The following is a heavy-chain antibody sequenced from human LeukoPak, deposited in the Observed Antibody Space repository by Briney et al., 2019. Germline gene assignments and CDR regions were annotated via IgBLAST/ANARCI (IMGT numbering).Heavy chain of an antibody. Sequence: GGSLKLSCAASGFTFSSFAMSWVRLAPGKGLEWVSAISGRDGSTYYADSVKGRFTISRDNSKNTLSLQMNSLRAEDTSVYYCARGQRRHIDMAPSFDYWGQGTLVTVSS. CDR2: ISGRDGST. CDR3: ARGQRRHIDMAPSFDY. V-gene: IGHV3-23*01. J-gene: IGHJ4*02. D-gene: IGHD5-24*01. CDR1: GFTFSSFA.